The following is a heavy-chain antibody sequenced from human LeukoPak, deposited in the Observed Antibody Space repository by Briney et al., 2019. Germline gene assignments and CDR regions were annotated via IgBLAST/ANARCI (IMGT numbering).Heavy chain of an antibody. Sequence: SVKVSCKASGGTFSSYAISWVRQAPGQGLERMGGIIPIFGTANYAQKFQGRVTITADESTSTAYMELSSLRSEDTAVYYCAKEAVVTPGVWWFDPWGQGTLVTVSS. V-gene: IGHV1-69*01. CDR1: GGTFSSYA. CDR3: AKEAVVTPGVWWFDP. D-gene: IGHD4-23*01. J-gene: IGHJ5*02. CDR2: IIPIFGTA.